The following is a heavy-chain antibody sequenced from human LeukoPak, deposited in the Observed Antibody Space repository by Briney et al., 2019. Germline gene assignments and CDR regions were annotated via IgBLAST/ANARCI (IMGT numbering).Heavy chain of an antibody. CDR2: ISYDGSNE. V-gene: IGHV3-33*01. D-gene: IGHD3-3*01. CDR1: GFTFGRFG. Sequence: GSLRLSCAASGFTFGRFGMHWVRQAPGKGLEWVALISYDGSNEYYADSVKGRFTISRDNSKNTLYLQMNSLRAEDTAVYYCARLLDSGDYSLSVLRYWGQGTLVTVSS. CDR3: ARLLDSGDYSLSVLRY. J-gene: IGHJ4*02.